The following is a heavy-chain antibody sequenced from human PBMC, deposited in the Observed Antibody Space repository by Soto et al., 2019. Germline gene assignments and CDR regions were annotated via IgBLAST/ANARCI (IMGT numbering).Heavy chain of an antibody. J-gene: IGHJ4*02. CDR1: RFTFSNYA. CDR2: ISAGGGST. CDR3: AKDTDGITGTSVVNDY. Sequence: GSLRLSCAASRFTFSNYAMSWVRQAPGKGLEWVSAISAGGGSTNYADSVKGRFTISRDNSKNTLYLQMNSLRAEDTAVYYCAKDTDGITGTSVVNDYWAQGTLVTVSS. D-gene: IGHD1-20*01. V-gene: IGHV3-23*01.